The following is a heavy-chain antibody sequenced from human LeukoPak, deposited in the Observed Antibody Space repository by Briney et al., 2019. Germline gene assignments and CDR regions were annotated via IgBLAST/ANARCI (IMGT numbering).Heavy chain of an antibody. CDR3: ARAGIEYYDSSGHYLNWFDP. CDR1: GFTFSSYA. CDR2: ISYDGSNK. V-gene: IGHV3-30-3*01. J-gene: IGHJ5*02. Sequence: GGSLRLSCAASGFTFSSYAMHWVRQAPGKGLEWVAVISYDGSNKYYADSVKGRFTISRDNSKNTLYLQMNSLRAEDTAVYYCARAGIEYYDSSGHYLNWFDPWGQGTLVTVSS. D-gene: IGHD3-22*01.